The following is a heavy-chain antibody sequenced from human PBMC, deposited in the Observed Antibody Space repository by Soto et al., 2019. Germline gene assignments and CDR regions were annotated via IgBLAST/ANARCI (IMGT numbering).Heavy chain of an antibody. J-gene: IGHJ4*02. CDR2: ISFDGSEK. V-gene: IGHV3-30*03. CDR1: GFTFRSSG. CDR3: AREDSIIIPAVSDF. D-gene: IGHD2-2*01. Sequence: PGGSLRLSCAASGFTFRSSGMHWVRQAPGKGLEWVALISFDGSEKYYGDSVKGRFTVSRDNAKSSVSLQMNTLRVEDTAVYYCAREDSIIIPAVSDFWGQGTLVTVSS.